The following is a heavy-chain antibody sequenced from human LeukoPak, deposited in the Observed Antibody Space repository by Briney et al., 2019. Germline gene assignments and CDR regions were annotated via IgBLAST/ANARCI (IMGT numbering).Heavy chain of an antibody. D-gene: IGHD1-1*01. V-gene: IGHV3-49*04. CDR1: GFIFSNYG. CDR3: TRDRGAYNLYDY. CDR2: IRSKAYGETA. Sequence: PGGSLRLSCAASGFIFSNYGMNWVRQAPGKGLEWVGFIRSKAYGETADYAASVKGRFTISRDDSKAIAYLQMNSLKTEDTAVYHCTRDRGAYNLYDYWGQGTLVTVSS. J-gene: IGHJ4*02.